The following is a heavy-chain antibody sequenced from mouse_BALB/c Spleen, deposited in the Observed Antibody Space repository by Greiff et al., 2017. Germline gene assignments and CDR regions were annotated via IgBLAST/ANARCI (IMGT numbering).Heavy chain of an antibody. D-gene: IGHD1-1*01. CDR2: ISYSGST. CDR1: GYSITSDYA. Sequence: VQLKESGPGLVKPSQSLSLTCTVTGYSITSDYAWNWIRQFPGNKLEWMGYISYSGSTSYNPSLKSRISITRDTSKNQFFLQLNSVTTEDTATYYCARSLYYYGSSRFYYFDYWGQGTTLTVSS. V-gene: IGHV3-2*02. J-gene: IGHJ2*01. CDR3: ARSLYYYGSSRFYYFDY.